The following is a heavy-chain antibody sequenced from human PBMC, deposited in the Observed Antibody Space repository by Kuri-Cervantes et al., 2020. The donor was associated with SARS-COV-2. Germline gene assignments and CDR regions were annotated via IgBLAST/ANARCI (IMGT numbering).Heavy chain of an antibody. CDR2: ISSSSSYI. J-gene: IGHJ5*02. V-gene: IGHV3-21*01. CDR1: GFTFSSYS. D-gene: IGHD1-26*01. CDR3: ASEDRGSYFRGRGMFDP. Sequence: GGSLRLSCAASGFTFSSYSMNWVRQAPGKGLEWVSSISSSSSYIYYADSVKGRFTISRDNAKNSLYLQMNSLRAEDTAVYYCASEDRGSYFRGRGMFDPWGQGTLVTVSS.